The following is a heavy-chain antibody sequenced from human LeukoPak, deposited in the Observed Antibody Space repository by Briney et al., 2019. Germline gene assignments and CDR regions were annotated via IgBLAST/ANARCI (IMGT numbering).Heavy chain of an antibody. CDR3: ARDPVGATFLFDY. D-gene: IGHD1-26*01. Sequence: GRSLRLSCAASGFTFSSYGMHWVRQAPGKGLEWVAVIWYDGSNKYYADSVKGRFTISRDNSKNTLYLQMNSLRAEDTAVYYCARDPVGATFLFDYWGQGTLVTVSS. V-gene: IGHV3-33*01. CDR2: IWYDGSNK. J-gene: IGHJ4*02. CDR1: GFTFSSYG.